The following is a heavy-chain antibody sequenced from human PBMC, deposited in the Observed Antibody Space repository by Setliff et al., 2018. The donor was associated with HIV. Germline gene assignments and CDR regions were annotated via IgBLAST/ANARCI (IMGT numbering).Heavy chain of an antibody. CDR1: GGSFTDYY. J-gene: IGHJ6*03. CDR2: INHSGST. V-gene: IGHV4-34*01. D-gene: IGHD1-26*01. Sequence: FTDIGGSFTDYYWIWIRQAPGKGLEWIGEINHSGSTHYNPSLKSRFTIPVDTSKNQFSLKVNSVTAADTAVYYCARGARLLAAYRDRWDYYYMGVWAKGPRSPSP. CDR3: ARGARLLAAYRDRWDYYYMGV.